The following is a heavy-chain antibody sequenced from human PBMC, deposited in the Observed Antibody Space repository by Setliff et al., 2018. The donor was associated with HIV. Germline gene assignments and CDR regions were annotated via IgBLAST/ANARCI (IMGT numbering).Heavy chain of an antibody. V-gene: IGHV4-59*11. Sequence: PSETLSLTCTVSGGSISSHYWNWIRQPPGKGLEWIGYIYYSGSTNYNLSLKSRVTISVDTSKNQFSLKLSSVTAADTAVYYCARKGMTVPGFDYWGQGTLVTVSS. CDR2: IYYSGST. CDR3: ARKGMTVPGFDY. D-gene: IGHD2-21*02. CDR1: GGSISSHY. J-gene: IGHJ4*02.